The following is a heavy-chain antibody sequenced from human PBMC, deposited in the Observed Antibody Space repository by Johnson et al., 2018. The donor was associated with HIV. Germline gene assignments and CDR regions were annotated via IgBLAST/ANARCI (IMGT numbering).Heavy chain of an antibody. J-gene: IGHJ3*01. CDR3: ASGDDDGV. D-gene: IGHD5-12*01. CDR2: IYSGGRT. V-gene: IGHV3-66*01. CDR1: GFTVSSNY. Sequence: VQLVESGGGVVRPGGSLRVSCAASGFTVSSNYMSWVRQAPGKGLEWVSIIYSGGRTYYADSVKGRFTISRDNSKNTLYVQMNSLRPEDTAVYYCASGDDDGVWGQGTMVTVSS.